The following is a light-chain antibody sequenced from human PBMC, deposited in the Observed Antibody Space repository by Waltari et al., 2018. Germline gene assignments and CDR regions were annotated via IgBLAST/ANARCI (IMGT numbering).Light chain of an antibody. V-gene: IGLV3-1*01. Sequence: SYEVTQPPSVSLSPGQTASITCPGAELGDKYVWWYQQKPGQSPVVVIYQDVKRPSGIPERFSGSSSGNTATLTIGGTQAMDEADYYCQAWDGTTVVFGGGTKVTVL. J-gene: IGLJ2*01. CDR2: QDV. CDR3: QAWDGTTVV. CDR1: ELGDKY.